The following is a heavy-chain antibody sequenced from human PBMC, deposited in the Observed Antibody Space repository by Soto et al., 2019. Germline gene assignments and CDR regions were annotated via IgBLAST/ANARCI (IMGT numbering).Heavy chain of an antibody. CDR1: GDAFKSYA. J-gene: IGHJ4*02. D-gene: IGHD4-17*01. CDR2: IIPSYDRT. V-gene: IGHV1-69*06. Sequence: QVLLLQSGSEVKKAGSSVKVSCKASGDAFKSYAIHWVRQAPGQGLEYMGRIIPSYDRTKYAQKFQGRVTLTADMYTSTVYMELSSLRSEDTAVYYCARDPTNDYGDDTFDYWGQGTNVIVSS. CDR3: ARDPTNDYGDDTFDY.